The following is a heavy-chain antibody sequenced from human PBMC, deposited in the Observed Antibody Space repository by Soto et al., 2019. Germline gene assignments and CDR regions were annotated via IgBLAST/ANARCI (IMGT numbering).Heavy chain of an antibody. J-gene: IGHJ6*02. CDR1: GGTFSSYA. V-gene: IGHV1-69*01. D-gene: IGHD2-2*01. CDR3: ARSHGRSTSLEIYYYYYYGMDV. CDR2: IIPISDTT. Sequence: QVQLVQSGAEVKKPGSSVKVSCKASGGTFSSYAISWVRQAPGQGLEWMGGIIPISDTTNYAQKFQGRVTITVDESTSTAYMELSSLRSEDTAVYYCARSHGRSTSLEIYYYYYYGMDVWGQGTTVTVSS.